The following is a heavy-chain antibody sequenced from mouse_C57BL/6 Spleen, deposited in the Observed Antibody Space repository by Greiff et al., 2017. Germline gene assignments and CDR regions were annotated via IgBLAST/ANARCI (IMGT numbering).Heavy chain of an antibody. V-gene: IGHV1-31*01. CDR1: GYSFTGYY. J-gene: IGHJ4*01. CDR2: IYPYNGVS. CDR3: ARPLDSSGYKNYAMDY. Sequence: EVQLVESGPELVKPGASVKLSCKASGYSFTGYYMHWVKQSPGNILDWIGYIYPYNGVSSYNQKFKGKATLTVDKSSSTAYMELRSLTSEDSAVYYGARPLDSSGYKNYAMDYWGQGTSVTVSS. D-gene: IGHD3-2*02.